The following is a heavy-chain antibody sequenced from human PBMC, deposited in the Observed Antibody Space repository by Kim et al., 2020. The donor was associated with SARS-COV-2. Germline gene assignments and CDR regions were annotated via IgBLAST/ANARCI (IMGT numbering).Heavy chain of an antibody. V-gene: IGHV3-15*01. CDR3: TTDDGILTGYPFDY. Sequence: GGSLRLSCAASGFTFSNAWMSWVRQAPGKGLEWVGRIKSKTDGGTTDYAAPVKGRFTISRDDSKNTLYLQMNSLKAEDTALYYCTTDDGILTGYPFDYWGQGTLVTVSS. CDR2: IKSKTDGGTT. J-gene: IGHJ4*02. CDR1: GFTFSNAW. D-gene: IGHD3-9*01.